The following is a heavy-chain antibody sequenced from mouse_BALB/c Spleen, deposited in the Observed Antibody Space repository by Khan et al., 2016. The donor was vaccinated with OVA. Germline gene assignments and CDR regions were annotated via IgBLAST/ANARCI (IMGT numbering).Heavy chain of an antibody. CDR2: INPYNGAT. V-gene: IGHV1S136*01. CDR3: ARGNWQSYYFDY. J-gene: IGHJ2*01. CDR1: GYRFTSYI. Sequence: VQLQQSGPELVKPGTSVKMSCKASGYRFTSYIIHWVKQRPGQGLEWIGYINPYNGATKYNEKFKGKATLTSDKSSNTAYMELSSLTSGDSAVYYCARGNWQSYYFDYWGQGTTLTVSS. D-gene: IGHD4-1*01.